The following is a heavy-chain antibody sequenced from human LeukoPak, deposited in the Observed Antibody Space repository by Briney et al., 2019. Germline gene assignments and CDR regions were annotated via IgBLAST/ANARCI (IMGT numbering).Heavy chain of an antibody. CDR1: GFTFSSYS. CDR3: ARGDLDYYGSGSYYFDY. D-gene: IGHD3-10*01. J-gene: IGHJ4*02. Sequence: PGGSLRLSCAASGFTFSSYSMNWVRQAPGKGLEWVSSISSSSSYIYYADSVKGRFTISRDNAKNSLYLQMNSLRAEDTAVYYCARGDLDYYGSGSYYFDYWGQGTLVTVSS. CDR2: ISSSSSYI. V-gene: IGHV3-21*01.